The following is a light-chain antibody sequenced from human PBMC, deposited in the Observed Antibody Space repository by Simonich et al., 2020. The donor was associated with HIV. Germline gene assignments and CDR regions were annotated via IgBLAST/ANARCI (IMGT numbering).Light chain of an antibody. J-gene: IGLJ3*02. CDR3: QSYGSGRV. V-gene: IGLV6-57*01. Sequence: NFMLTQPHSVSGSPGKTVTISCTRGSGRSARSYVHWNQQRPGSSPSSVIFDNNQRPSWVPDRFSCSIDTSSNSASLTISGLKTEDEADYYCQSYGSGRVFGGGTKLTVL. CDR2: DNN. CDR1: SGRSARSY.